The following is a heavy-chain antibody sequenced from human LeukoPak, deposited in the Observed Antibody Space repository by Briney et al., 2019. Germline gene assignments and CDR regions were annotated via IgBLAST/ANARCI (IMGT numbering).Heavy chain of an antibody. Sequence: GASVKVSCKASGYTFTSYYMHWVRQAPGQGLEWMGWISAYNGNTNYAQKLQGRVTMTTDTSTSTAYMELRSLRSDDTAVYYCASGHDILTGYGYWGQGTLVTVSS. CDR1: GYTFTSYY. J-gene: IGHJ4*02. CDR2: ISAYNGNT. D-gene: IGHD3-9*01. V-gene: IGHV1-18*04. CDR3: ASGHDILTGYGY.